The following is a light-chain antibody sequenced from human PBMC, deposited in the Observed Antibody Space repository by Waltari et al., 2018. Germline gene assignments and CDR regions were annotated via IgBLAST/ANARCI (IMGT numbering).Light chain of an antibody. CDR3: GQGTHWPFT. CDR2: QGA. CDR1: QSLVHSAGNTS. V-gene: IGKV2-30*02. Sequence: DVVMTQSPLSLPITPGQPASISCRSSQSLVHSAGNTSLSWYQQKPGQPPRLLIFQGANRDSGVPDRFSGSGAGTDFTLKISRVEAEDGGVYYCGQGTHWPFTFGPGTKLDIK. J-gene: IGKJ3*01.